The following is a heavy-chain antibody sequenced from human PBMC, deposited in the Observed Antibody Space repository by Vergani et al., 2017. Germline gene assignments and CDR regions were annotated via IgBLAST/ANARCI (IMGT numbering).Heavy chain of an antibody. D-gene: IGHD6-13*01. Sequence: EVQLVQSGAEVKKPGESLKISCKGSGYSFTSYWIGWVRQMPGKGLEWMGIIYPGDSDTRYSPSFQGQVTISADKSISTAYLQWSSLKASDTARYYCARLQGSWGIAYYDYGMDVWGQGTTVTV. CDR3: ARLQGSWGIAYYDYGMDV. CDR2: IYPGDSDT. J-gene: IGHJ6*02. CDR1: GYSFTSYW. V-gene: IGHV5-51*01.